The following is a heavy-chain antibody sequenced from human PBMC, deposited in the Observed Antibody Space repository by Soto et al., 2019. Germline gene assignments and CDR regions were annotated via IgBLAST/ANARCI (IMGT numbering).Heavy chain of an antibody. CDR2: ISGSGGST. CDR3: AKAGRGVSSWLAFDY. V-gene: IGHV3-23*01. Sequence: GGSLRLSCAASGFTFSSYAMSWVRQAPGKGLEWVSAISGSGGSTYYADSVKGRFTISRDNSKNTLYLQMNSLRAEDTAVYYCAKAGRGVSSWLAFDYWGQGTLVTVSS. CDR1: GFTFSSYA. D-gene: IGHD6-13*01. J-gene: IGHJ4*02.